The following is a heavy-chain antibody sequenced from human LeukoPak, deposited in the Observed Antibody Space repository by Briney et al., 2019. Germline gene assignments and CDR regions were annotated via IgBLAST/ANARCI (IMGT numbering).Heavy chain of an antibody. CDR3: AEAARWGLLHT. D-gene: IGHD3-22*01. Sequence: KPGGSLRLSCAASGFTFSSYEMNWVRQAPGKGLEWVSYISSSGSTIYYADSVKGRFTISRDNAKNSLYLQMNSLRAEDTAVYYCAEAARWGLLHTWGQGTMVTVSS. V-gene: IGHV3-48*03. J-gene: IGHJ3*01. CDR1: GFTFSSYE. CDR2: ISSSGSTI.